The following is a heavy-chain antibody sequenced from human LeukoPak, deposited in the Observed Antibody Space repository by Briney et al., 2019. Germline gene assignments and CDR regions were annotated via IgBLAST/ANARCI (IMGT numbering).Heavy chain of an antibody. CDR2: IYYSGST. D-gene: IGHD2-15*01. V-gene: IGHV4-39*01. Sequence: PSETLSLTCTVSGGSINSLDLWSWVRQPPGKGLEWIGSIYYSGSTYYSPSLKSRVTISVDTSKNQFSLKLSSVTAADTAVYYCARHQCNGGGCYSWVAYYFDYWGQGTLVTVSS. CDR3: ARHQCNGGGCYSWVAYYFDY. CDR1: GGSINSLDL. J-gene: IGHJ4*02.